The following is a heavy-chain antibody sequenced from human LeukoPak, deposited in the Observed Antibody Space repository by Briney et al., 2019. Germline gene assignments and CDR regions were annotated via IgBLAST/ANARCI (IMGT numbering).Heavy chain of an antibody. CDR2: ISSFSSYI. D-gene: IGHD2-15*01. CDR1: EFTFSSYN. V-gene: IGHV3-21*04. J-gene: IGHJ4*02. CDR3: AKGVGYCSGGSCQQFDY. Sequence: GGSLRLSCAASEFTFSSYNMNWVRQAPGKGLEWVSSISSFSSYIYYADSVKGRFTISRDNAKNSLYLQMSSLRAEDTAVYYCAKGVGYCSGGSCQQFDYWGQGTLVTVSS.